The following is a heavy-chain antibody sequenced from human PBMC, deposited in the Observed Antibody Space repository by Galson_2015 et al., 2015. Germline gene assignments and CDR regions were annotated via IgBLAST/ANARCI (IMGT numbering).Heavy chain of an antibody. Sequence: TLSLTCTVSGASISSGAYYWSWIRQPAGKAREWIGRIYTSGSTNYNPSRKSRVTISADTSKNQFFMKLSSVTAADTAVYYCAALTFYYTSSGSSSFRFDYWGQGTLVTVSS. CDR3: AALTFYYTSSGSSSFRFDY. CDR2: IYTSGST. D-gene: IGHD3-22*01. V-gene: IGHV4-61*02. J-gene: IGHJ4*02. CDR1: GASISSGAYY.